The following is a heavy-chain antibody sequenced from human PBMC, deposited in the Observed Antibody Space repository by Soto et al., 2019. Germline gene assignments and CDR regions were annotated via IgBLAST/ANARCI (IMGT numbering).Heavy chain of an antibody. CDR3: ARVGEAALGYFDY. CDR1: RYTFTCYY. Sequence: ASVQDSCKASRYTFTCYYMHWVRQAPGQGLEWMGWIKPNSGGTNYAQTFQGSVTMTRDTSISTAYMELSRLRSDDTAVYYCARVGEAALGYFDYWGQGTLVTVSS. CDR2: IKPNSGGT. J-gene: IGHJ4*02. D-gene: IGHD6-6*01. V-gene: IGHV1-2*02.